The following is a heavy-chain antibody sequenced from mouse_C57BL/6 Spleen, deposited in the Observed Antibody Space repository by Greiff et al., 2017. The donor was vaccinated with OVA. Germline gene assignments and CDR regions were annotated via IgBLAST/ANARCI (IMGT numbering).Heavy chain of an antibody. V-gene: IGHV1-82*01. Sequence: VKLQESGPELVKPGASVKISCKASGYAFSSSWMNWVKQRPGKGLEWIGRIYPGGGDTNYNGKFKGKATLTADKSSSTAYMQLSSLTSEDSAVYCCARKGDSNSFAYWGQGTLVTVSA. J-gene: IGHJ3*01. D-gene: IGHD2-5*01. CDR3: ARKGDSNSFAY. CDR1: GYAFSSSW. CDR2: IYPGGGDT.